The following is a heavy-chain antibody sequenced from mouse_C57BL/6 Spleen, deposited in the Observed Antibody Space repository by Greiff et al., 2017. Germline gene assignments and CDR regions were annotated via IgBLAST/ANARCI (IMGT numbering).Heavy chain of an antibody. CDR3: TRDLHGWFAY. CDR2: ISSGGDYI. D-gene: IGHD1-2*01. V-gene: IGHV5-9-1*02. Sequence: DVQLVESGEGLVKPGGSLKLSCAASGFTFSSYAMSWVRQTPEKRLEWVAYISSGGDYIYYADTVKGRFTISRDNARNTLYLQMSSLKSEDTAMYYCTRDLHGWFAYWGQGTLVTVSA. J-gene: IGHJ3*01. CDR1: GFTFSSYA.